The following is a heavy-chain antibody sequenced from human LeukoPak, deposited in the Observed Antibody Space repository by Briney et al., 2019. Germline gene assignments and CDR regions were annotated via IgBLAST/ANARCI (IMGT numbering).Heavy chain of an antibody. CDR3: ASDFGY. CDR2: IYTSGTT. Sequence: PSETLSLTCTVSGGSISTDYWTWIRQPAGKGLKWIGLIYTSGTTNYNPSLKSRVTMSLDTSKNQFALKLTSVTAADTAVYYCASDFGYWGQGTLVTVSS. CDR1: GGSISTDY. V-gene: IGHV4-4*07. D-gene: IGHD3-10*01. J-gene: IGHJ4*02.